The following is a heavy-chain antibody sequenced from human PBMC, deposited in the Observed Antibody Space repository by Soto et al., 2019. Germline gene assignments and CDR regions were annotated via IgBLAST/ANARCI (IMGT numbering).Heavy chain of an antibody. V-gene: IGHV4-34*11. Sequence: ETLSLTCAVYGGSFSGYYWSWIRQPPGKGLEWIGYVSSTGSTNYNPSLKSRLTMSLDTSTNEVSPSLTSVTAADAAVYFCARFSPPRKTYGSNPGWFDPWDQGIMVTVSS. CDR3: ARFSPPRKTYGSNPGWFDP. CDR1: GGSFSGYY. CDR2: VSSTGST. J-gene: IGHJ5*02. D-gene: IGHD6-13*01.